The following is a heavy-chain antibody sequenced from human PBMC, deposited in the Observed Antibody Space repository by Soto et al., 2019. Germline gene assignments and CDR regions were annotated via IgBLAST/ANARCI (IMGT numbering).Heavy chain of an antibody. D-gene: IGHD6-13*01. J-gene: IGHJ6*02. CDR1: GFSFSNYG. CDR2: ISYAGCGK. V-gene: IGHV3-33*01. CDR3: ARDTEQLVVYYYYGLGG. Sequence: GGSLRLSCAASGFSFSNYGMHWVRQAPGKGLEWVAGISYAGCGKYSKDSVKGRFSISRDNSKNTLYLQMNSLRVEDTAVYYCARDTEQLVVYYYYGLGGWGQGTAVTVCS.